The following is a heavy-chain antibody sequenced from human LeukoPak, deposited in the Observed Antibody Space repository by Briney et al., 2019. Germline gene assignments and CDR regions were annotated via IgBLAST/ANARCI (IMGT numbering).Heavy chain of an antibody. Sequence: ASVKVSCKASGYTFTSYDINWVRQATGQGLEWMGWMNPNSGNTGYAQKFQGRVTITRNTSISTAYMELSSLRSEDTAVYYCATSIVVVPAARRGSSSWFDAFDIWGQGTMVTVSS. CDR2: MNPNSGNT. J-gene: IGHJ3*02. CDR1: GYTFTSYD. V-gene: IGHV1-8*03. CDR3: ATSIVVVPAARRGSSSWFDAFDI. D-gene: IGHD2-2*01.